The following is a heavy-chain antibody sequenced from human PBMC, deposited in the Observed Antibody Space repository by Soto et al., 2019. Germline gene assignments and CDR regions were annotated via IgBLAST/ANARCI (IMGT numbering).Heavy chain of an antibody. J-gene: IGHJ4*02. D-gene: IGHD1-26*01. CDR3: ARSLGETTSLFDY. CDR1: GYIFIHCF. V-gene: IGHV1-46*01. CDR2: INPSSGTT. Sequence: QVQLVQSGAEMKQPGASVKLSCQASGYIFIHCFMHWVRQAPGQGLEGMGGINPSSGTTTYAQKFQGRVTVTRDTSTSTVYMELSSLGSGDKAMYYCARSLGETTSLFDYWGQGSLVTVSA.